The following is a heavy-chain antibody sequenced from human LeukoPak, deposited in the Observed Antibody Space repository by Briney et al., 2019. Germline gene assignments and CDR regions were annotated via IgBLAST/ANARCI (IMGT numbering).Heavy chain of an antibody. D-gene: IGHD3-9*01. Sequence: SETLSLTFTVSGGSTSSYYWSWIRQPAGKGLEWIGRIYTSGSTNYNPSLKSRVTMSVDTSNNQFSLRLNSVTAADTAVYYCARGSALTPGLDYWGQGTLVTVSS. J-gene: IGHJ4*02. CDR1: GGSTSSYY. CDR2: IYTSGST. V-gene: IGHV4-4*07. CDR3: ARGSALTPGLDY.